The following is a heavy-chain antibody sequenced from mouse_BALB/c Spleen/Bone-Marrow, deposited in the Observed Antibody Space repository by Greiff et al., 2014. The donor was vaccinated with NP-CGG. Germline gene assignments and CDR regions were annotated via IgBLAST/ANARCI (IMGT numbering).Heavy chain of an antibody. D-gene: IGHD2-4*01. CDR3: ARSGLRRPAMDY. J-gene: IGHJ4*01. V-gene: IGHV2-9*02. CDR2: IWAGGST. Sequence: QVQLKESGPGLVAPSQSLSITCTVSGFSLTSYGVHWVRQPPGKGLEWLGVIWAGGSTNYNSALMSRLSISKDNSKSQVFLKMNSLQIDDTAMYHCARSGLRRPAMDYWGQGTSVTVSS. CDR1: GFSLTSYG.